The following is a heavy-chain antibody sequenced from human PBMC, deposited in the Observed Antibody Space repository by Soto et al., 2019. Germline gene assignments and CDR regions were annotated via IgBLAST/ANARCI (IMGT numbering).Heavy chain of an antibody. CDR1: GYTFTSYG. CDR2: ISAYTGNT. CDR3: ARERRVGAVKVTAFDI. D-gene: IGHD2-21*02. J-gene: IGHJ3*02. V-gene: IGHV1-18*01. Sequence: QVQLVQSGAEVKKPGASVKVSCKASGYTFTSYGISWVRQAPGQGLEWMGWISAYTGNTNYAQKLQGRVNMTTDTTTSTDYMELRSLRADDPAVYYCARERRVGAVKVTAFDIWGQGKMVTVSS.